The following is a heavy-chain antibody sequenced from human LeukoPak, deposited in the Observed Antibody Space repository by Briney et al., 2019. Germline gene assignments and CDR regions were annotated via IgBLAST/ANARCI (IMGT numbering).Heavy chain of an antibody. CDR3: ARGRGITMVRGVIASENYGMDV. J-gene: IGHJ6*02. Sequence: SETLSLTCAVYGGSFSGYYWSWIRQPPGKGLEWIGEINHSGSTNYNPSLKSRVTISVDTSKNQFSLKLSSVTAADTAVYYCARGRGITMVRGVIASENYGMDVWGQGTTVTVSS. CDR2: INHSGST. CDR1: GGSFSGYY. V-gene: IGHV4-34*01. D-gene: IGHD3-10*01.